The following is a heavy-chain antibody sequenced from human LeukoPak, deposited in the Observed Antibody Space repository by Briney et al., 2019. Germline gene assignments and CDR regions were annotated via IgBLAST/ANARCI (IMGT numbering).Heavy chain of an antibody. Sequence: GGSLRLSCAASAFTFSSYAMSWVRQAPGKGLEWVSVISDSGDSTYYADSVKGRFTISRDNSKNTLYLQMNSLRAEDTAVYYCAKYGDGYNVGFDYWGQGTLVTVSS. V-gene: IGHV3-23*01. J-gene: IGHJ4*02. D-gene: IGHD5-24*01. CDR2: ISDSGDST. CDR1: AFTFSSYA. CDR3: AKYGDGYNVGFDY.